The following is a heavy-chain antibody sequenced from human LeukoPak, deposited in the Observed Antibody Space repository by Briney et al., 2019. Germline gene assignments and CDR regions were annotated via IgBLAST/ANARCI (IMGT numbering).Heavy chain of an antibody. D-gene: IGHD3-16*02. CDR2: IIPILGIA. Sequence: SVKVSCKASGGTFSSYTISWVRQAPGQGLEWMGRIIPILGIANYAQKFQGRVTITADKSTSTAYMELSSLRSEDTAVYYCASGRGVWGSYRYTPDDAFDMWGQGTMVTVSS. CDR1: GGTFSSYT. V-gene: IGHV1-69*02. CDR3: ASGRGVWGSYRYTPDDAFDM. J-gene: IGHJ3*02.